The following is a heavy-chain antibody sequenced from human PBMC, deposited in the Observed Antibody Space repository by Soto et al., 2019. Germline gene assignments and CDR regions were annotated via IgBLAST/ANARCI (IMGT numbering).Heavy chain of an antibody. V-gene: IGHV4-34*01. CDR1: GGSFSGYY. J-gene: IGHJ6*02. CDR2: INHSGST. CDR3: ARALYSSSWRNYYYYYGMDV. Sequence: SETLSLTCAVYGGSFSGYYWSWIRQPPGKGLEWIGEINHSGSTNYNPSLKSRVTISVDTSKNQFSLKLSSVTAADTAVYYCARALYSSSWRNYYYYYGMDVWGQGTTVT. D-gene: IGHD6-13*01.